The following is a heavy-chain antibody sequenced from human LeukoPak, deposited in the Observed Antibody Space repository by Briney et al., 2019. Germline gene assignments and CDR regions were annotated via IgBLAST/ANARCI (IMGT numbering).Heavy chain of an antibody. D-gene: IGHD3-3*01. CDR3: ARDRDFGVGNWFDP. CDR1: GFTFSDYS. CDR2: ISRSSSYI. Sequence: GGSLRLSCAASGFTFSDYSMNWVRQAPGKGLEWVSSISRSSSYIYYADSMKGRFTISRDDAKNSLSLQMNSLRAEDTAVYYCARDRDFGVGNWFDPWGQGDLVTVSA. J-gene: IGHJ5*02. V-gene: IGHV3-21*01.